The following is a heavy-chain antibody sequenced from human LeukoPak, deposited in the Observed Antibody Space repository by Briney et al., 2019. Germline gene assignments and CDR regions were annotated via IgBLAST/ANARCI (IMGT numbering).Heavy chain of an antibody. J-gene: IGHJ2*01. CDR2: INPNSGGT. V-gene: IGHV1-18*01. D-gene: IGHD4-17*01. Sequence: GASVKVSCKASGGTFSSYAISWVRQAPGQGLEWMGWINPNSGGTNYAQKLQGRVTMTTDTSTSTAYMELRSLRSDDAAVYYCARDRAPTTAGRYFDLWGRGTLVTVSS. CDR1: GGTFSSYA. CDR3: ARDRAPTTAGRYFDL.